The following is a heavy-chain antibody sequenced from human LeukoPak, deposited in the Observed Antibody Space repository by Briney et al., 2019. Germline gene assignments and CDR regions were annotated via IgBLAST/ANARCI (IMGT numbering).Heavy chain of an antibody. CDR3: ARQIETAGTVFDY. D-gene: IGHD6-13*01. CDR2: IYYTGTT. V-gene: IGHV4-59*08. Sequence: TSETLSLTCTVSGVPISSYSWSWIRQPPGRGLEWIGQIYYTGTTNYYPSLRSRVTISEDTSTNQFSLNLHSVTAADTAVYYCARQIETAGTVFDYWGQGTLVTVSS. J-gene: IGHJ4*02. CDR1: GVPISSYS.